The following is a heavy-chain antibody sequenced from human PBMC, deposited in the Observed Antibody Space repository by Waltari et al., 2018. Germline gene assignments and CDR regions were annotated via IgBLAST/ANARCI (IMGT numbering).Heavy chain of an antibody. CDR2: IKQDGSGK. Sequence: EVQLGESGGGLVQPGGSLRLACAASGFTFSSSWMNWVRQAPGKGLDWVATIKQDGSGKDYVDSVNGRFTISRDNAKNSLFLQMSSLRAEDTAVYYCTRGGSMVRGGSIYWGQGTLVTVSS. J-gene: IGHJ4*02. D-gene: IGHD3-10*01. CDR1: GFTFSSSW. V-gene: IGHV3-7*01. CDR3: TRGGSMVRGGSIY.